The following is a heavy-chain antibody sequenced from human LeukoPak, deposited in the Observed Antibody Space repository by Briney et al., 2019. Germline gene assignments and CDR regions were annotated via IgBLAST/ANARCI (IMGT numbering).Heavy chain of an antibody. Sequence: PSETLSLTCAVYGGSFIGYYWSWIRQPPGKGLEWIGEINHSGSTNYNPSLKSRVTISVDTSKNQFSLKLSSVTAADTAVYYCARRVPAAMTYSYYYYYMDVWGKGTTVTISS. CDR2: INHSGST. CDR3: ARRVPAAMTYSYYYYYMDV. CDR1: GGSFIGYY. J-gene: IGHJ6*03. D-gene: IGHD2-2*01. V-gene: IGHV4-34*01.